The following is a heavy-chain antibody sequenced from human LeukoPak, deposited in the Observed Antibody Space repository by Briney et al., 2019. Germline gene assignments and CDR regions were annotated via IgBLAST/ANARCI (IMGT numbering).Heavy chain of an antibody. CDR3: TRDITVTTFLAFDY. D-gene: IGHD4-17*01. CDR1: VFSFSNAW. Sequence: GGSVRLSCAASVFSFSNAWIGWVRHAPWKGLEWVGCIRIKAYGGTTEYAASVKGRFTISRDDSKSIAYLQMNSLKTEDTAVYYCTRDITVTTFLAFDYWGQGTLVTVSS. CDR2: IRIKAYGGTT. J-gene: IGHJ4*02. V-gene: IGHV3-49*04.